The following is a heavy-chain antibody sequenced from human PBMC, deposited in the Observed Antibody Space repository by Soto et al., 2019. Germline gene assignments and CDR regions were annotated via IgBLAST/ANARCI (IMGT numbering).Heavy chain of an antibody. V-gene: IGHV5-51*01. D-gene: IGHD4-17*01. Sequence: PGESLKISCKGSGYNFHTYWIVWVRQMPGKGLEWMGFIYPHDSDTRYSPSFRGQVTISADKSINTAYLQWTSLKASDTAIYFCARPTDYHYGMQVWGQGTTVTVSS. J-gene: IGHJ6*02. CDR2: IYPHDSDT. CDR1: GYNFHTYW. CDR3: ARPTDYHYGMQV.